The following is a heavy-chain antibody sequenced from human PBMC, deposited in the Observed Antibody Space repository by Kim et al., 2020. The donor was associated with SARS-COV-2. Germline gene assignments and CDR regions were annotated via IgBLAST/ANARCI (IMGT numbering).Heavy chain of an antibody. J-gene: IGHJ4*02. Sequence: ASVKVSCKASGYTFTSYGISWVRQAPGQGLEWMGWISAYNGNTNYAQKLQGRVTMTTDTSTSTAYMELRSLRSDDTAVYYCARERRGFGETVLFDYWGQGTLVTVSS. V-gene: IGHV1-18*04. CDR2: ISAYNGNT. D-gene: IGHD3-10*01. CDR3: ARERRGFGETVLFDY. CDR1: GYTFTSYG.